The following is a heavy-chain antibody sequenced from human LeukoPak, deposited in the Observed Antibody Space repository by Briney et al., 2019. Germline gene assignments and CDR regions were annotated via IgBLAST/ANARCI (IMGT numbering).Heavy chain of an antibody. Sequence: PGGSLRLSCAASGFTFSSYALHWVRQAPGKGLEWVAVISYDGSNKYYADSVKGRFTISRDNSKNTLYLQMNSLRAEDTAVYYCAREDEMATIPYFDYWGQGTLVTVSS. D-gene: IGHD5-24*01. CDR2: ISYDGSNK. CDR3: AREDEMATIPYFDY. J-gene: IGHJ4*02. V-gene: IGHV3-30-3*01. CDR1: GFTFSSYA.